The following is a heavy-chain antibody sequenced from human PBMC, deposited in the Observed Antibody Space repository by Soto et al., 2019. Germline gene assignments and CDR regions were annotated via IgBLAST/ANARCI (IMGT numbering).Heavy chain of an antibody. D-gene: IGHD3-9*01. CDR2: IYYSGST. CDR1: GGSISSSSYY. V-gene: IGHV4-39*01. CDR3: ARQGGKYYDIWT. J-gene: IGHJ4*02. Sequence: SETLSLTCTVSGGSISSSSYYWGWIRQPPGKGLEWIGSIYYSGSTYYNPSLKSRVTISVDTSKNQFSLKLSSVTAADTAVYYCARQGGKYYDIWTWGQGTLVTVSS.